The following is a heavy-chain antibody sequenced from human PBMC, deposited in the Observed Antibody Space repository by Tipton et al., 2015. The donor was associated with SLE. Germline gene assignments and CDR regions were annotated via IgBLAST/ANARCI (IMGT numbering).Heavy chain of an antibody. CDR2: INHSGST. CDR1: GGPIGGYY. Sequence: TLSLTCTVSGGPIGGYYWSWIRQLPGKGLEWIGEINHSGSTNYNPSLESRVTLSVDTSKNQLSLNLTSVTAADTAVYYCATLEAGTGGYWGQGTLVTVSS. J-gene: IGHJ4*02. V-gene: IGHV4-34*01. D-gene: IGHD6-13*01. CDR3: ATLEAGTGGY.